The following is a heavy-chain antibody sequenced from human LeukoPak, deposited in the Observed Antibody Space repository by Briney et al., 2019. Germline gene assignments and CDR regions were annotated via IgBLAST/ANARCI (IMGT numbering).Heavy chain of an antibody. J-gene: IGHJ5*02. D-gene: IGHD2-8*01. Sequence: SETLSLTCTVSGGSISSYYWSWIRQPAGKGLEWIGRIYTSGSTNYNPSIKSRVTMSVDTSKNQFSLKLSSVTAADTAVYYCASGTFYCTNGVCYTWFDPWGQGTLVTVSS. V-gene: IGHV4-4*07. CDR2: IYTSGST. CDR1: GGSISSYY. CDR3: ASGTFYCTNGVCYTWFDP.